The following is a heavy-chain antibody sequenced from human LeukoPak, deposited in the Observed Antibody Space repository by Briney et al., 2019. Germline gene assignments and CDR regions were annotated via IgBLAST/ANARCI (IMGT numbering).Heavy chain of an antibody. V-gene: IGHV3-21*01. Sequence: PGGSLRLSCAASGFTFSSYWMSWVRQAPGKGLEWVSSISSSSSYIYYADSVKGRFTISRDNAKNSLYLQMNSLRAEDTAVYYCARASSGWYGPNYWGQGTLVTVSS. J-gene: IGHJ4*02. CDR1: GFTFSSYW. D-gene: IGHD6-19*01. CDR3: ARASSGWYGPNY. CDR2: ISSSSSYI.